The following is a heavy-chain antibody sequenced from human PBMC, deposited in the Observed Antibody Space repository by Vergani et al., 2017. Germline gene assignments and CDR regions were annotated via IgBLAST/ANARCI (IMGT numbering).Heavy chain of an antibody. D-gene: IGHD3-16*02. J-gene: IGHJ3*02. CDR1: GFTFDDFG. CDR3: ARRSMITFGGVIAPGAFDI. Sequence: EVQLVESGGGVVRPGGSLRLSFAASGFTFDDFGMSWFLQAPGKGLEWVSGINWNGGSTGYADSVKGRFTISRDNAKNSLYLQMNSLRAEDTALYYCARRSMITFGGVIAPGAFDIWGQGTMVTVSS. CDR2: INWNGGST. V-gene: IGHV3-20*03.